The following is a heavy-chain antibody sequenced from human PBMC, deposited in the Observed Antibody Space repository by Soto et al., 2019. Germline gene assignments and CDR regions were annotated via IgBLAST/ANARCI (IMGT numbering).Heavy chain of an antibody. D-gene: IGHD3-9*01. CDR2: ISYDGNNK. J-gene: IGHJ4*02. CDR3: ARVPHYDILTGPDY. Sequence: GGPLRLSCAASGFTFSSNSMHWVRQAPGKGLEWVALISYDGNNKYYTDSVKGRFTISRDNAKNSLYLQMNSLRAEDTALYYCARVPHYDILTGPDYWGQGTLVTVSS. CDR1: GFTFSSNS. V-gene: IGHV3-30*03.